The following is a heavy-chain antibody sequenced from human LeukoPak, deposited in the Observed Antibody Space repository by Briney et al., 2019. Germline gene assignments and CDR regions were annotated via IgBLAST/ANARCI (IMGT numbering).Heavy chain of an antibody. J-gene: IGHJ4*02. D-gene: IGHD6-25*01. V-gene: IGHV3-74*01. Sequence: QPGGSLRLSCAASGFTFSSYWMHWVRQAPGKGLVWVSRINSDGSSTSYADSVKGQFTISRDNARNTLNLQMNSLRAEDTAVYYCAREAGYFDYWGQGTLVTVSS. CDR3: AREAGYFDY. CDR2: INSDGSST. CDR1: GFTFSSYW.